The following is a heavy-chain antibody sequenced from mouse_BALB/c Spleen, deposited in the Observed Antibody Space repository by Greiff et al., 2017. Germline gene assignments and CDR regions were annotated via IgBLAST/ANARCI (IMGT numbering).Heavy chain of an antibody. CDR3: ARGIYDGYYGFAY. J-gene: IGHJ3*01. Sequence: VQVVESGAELAKPGASVKMSCKASGYTFTSYWMHWVKQRPGQGLEWIGYINPSTGYTEYNQKFKDKATLTADKSSSTAYMQLSSLTSEDSAVYYCARGIYDGYYGFAYWGQGTLVTVSA. V-gene: IGHV1-7*01. D-gene: IGHD2-3*01. CDR2: INPSTGYT. CDR1: GYTFTSYW.